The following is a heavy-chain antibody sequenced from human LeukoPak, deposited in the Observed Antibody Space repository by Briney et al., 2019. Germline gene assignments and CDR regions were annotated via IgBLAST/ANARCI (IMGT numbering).Heavy chain of an antibody. Sequence: GGSLRLSCAASGFTFSSYAMHWVRQAPGKGLEWVAVISYDGSNKYYADSVKGRFTIPRDNSKNTLYLQMNSLRAEDTAVYYCARDRGDYDFWSGKEFDYWGQGTLVTVSS. CDR3: ARDRGDYDFWSGKEFDY. CDR1: GFTFSSYA. D-gene: IGHD3-3*01. V-gene: IGHV3-30-3*01. J-gene: IGHJ4*02. CDR2: ISYDGSNK.